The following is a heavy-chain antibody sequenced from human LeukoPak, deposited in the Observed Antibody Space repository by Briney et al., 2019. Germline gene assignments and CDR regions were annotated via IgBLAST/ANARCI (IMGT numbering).Heavy chain of an antibody. CDR3: ARTTGQWLVAEDWYFDL. CDR2: INAGNGNT. D-gene: IGHD6-19*01. J-gene: IGHJ2*01. V-gene: IGHV1-3*01. Sequence: ASVEVSCKASGHTFTSYVIHWVRQAPGQRLEWMGWINAGNGNTKYSQKFQGRVTITRDTSASTAYMELSSLRSEDTAVYFCARTTGQWLVAEDWYFDLWGRGTLVTVSS. CDR1: GHTFTSYV.